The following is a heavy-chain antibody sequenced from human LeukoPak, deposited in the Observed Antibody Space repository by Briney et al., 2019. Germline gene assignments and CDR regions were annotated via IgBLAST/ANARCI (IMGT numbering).Heavy chain of an antibody. Sequence: YPSETLSLTCTVSGYSISSGYFWGWIRQPPGKGLEWIGSIYHSGTTYYNPSLESRVTISVDTSKNQFSLKLSSVTAADTAVYYCARQRNNYYYDSSGIFDYWGQGTLVTVSS. V-gene: IGHV4-38-2*02. CDR2: IYHSGTT. J-gene: IGHJ4*02. CDR3: ARQRNNYYYDSSGIFDY. D-gene: IGHD3-22*01. CDR1: GYSISSGYF.